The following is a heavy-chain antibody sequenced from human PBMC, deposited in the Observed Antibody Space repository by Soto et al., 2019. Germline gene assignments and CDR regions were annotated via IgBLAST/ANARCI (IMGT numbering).Heavy chain of an antibody. CDR2: IYPGDSDT. CDR1: GSSFTSYW. Sequence: PGESLKISCKGSGSSFTSYWIGWVLQMPGKGLEWMGIIYPGDSDTRYSPSFQGQVTISADKSISTAYLQWSSLKASDTATYYCARQAYSSGWYSADYWGQGTLVTVSS. J-gene: IGHJ4*02. V-gene: IGHV5-51*01. D-gene: IGHD6-19*01. CDR3: ARQAYSSGWYSADY.